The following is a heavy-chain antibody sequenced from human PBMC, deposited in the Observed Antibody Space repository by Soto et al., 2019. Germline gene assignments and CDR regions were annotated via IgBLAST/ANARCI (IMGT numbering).Heavy chain of an antibody. V-gene: IGHV4-59*01. J-gene: IGHJ3*02. CDR2: IYYSGST. CDR1: GGSISSYY. Sequence: SETLSLTCTVSGGSISSYYWSWIRQPPGKGLEWIGYIYYSGSTNYNPSLKSRVTISVDTSKNQFSLKLSSVTAADTAVYYCARGSRAFDIWGQGTMVTVSS. CDR3: ARGSRAFDI.